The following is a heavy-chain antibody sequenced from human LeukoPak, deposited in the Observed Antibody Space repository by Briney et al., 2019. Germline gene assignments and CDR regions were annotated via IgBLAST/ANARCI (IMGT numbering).Heavy chain of an antibody. J-gene: IGHJ4*02. D-gene: IGHD3-22*01. Sequence: SETLSLTCVVSGGSISSSHWWSWVRQPPGKGLEWIGEISQSGSTNYNPSLKSRVTMSVDKSKNQFPLKLSSVSAADTAVYYCARAGRYYDSSGYYWYFDYWGQGTLVTVSS. V-gene: IGHV4-4*02. CDR2: ISQSGST. CDR1: GGSISSSHW. CDR3: ARAGRYYDSSGYYWYFDY.